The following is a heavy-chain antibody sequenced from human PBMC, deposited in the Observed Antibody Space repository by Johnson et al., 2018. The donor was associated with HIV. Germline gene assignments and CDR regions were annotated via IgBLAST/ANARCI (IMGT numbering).Heavy chain of an antibody. J-gene: IGHJ3*02. CDR1: GFTFSSYG. CDR3: AKHPDAFDI. Sequence: QMQLVESGGGLVQPGGSLRLSCAASGFTFSSYGMHWVRQAPGKGLEWVAVISYDGSNKYYADSVKGRFTISRDNSKNTLYLQMNSLRAEDTAVYYCAKHPDAFDIWGQGTMVTVSS. V-gene: IGHV3-30*18. CDR2: ISYDGSNK.